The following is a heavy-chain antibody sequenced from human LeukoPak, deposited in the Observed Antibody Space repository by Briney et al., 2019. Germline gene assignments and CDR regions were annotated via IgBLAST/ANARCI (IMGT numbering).Heavy chain of an antibody. D-gene: IGHD3-22*01. V-gene: IGHV4-39*01. CDR3: ARLGDYFDSSGYSTGGKFDY. CDR2: IYYSGNT. CDR1: GGSIRSRSYS. Sequence: SETLSLTCTVSGGSIRSRSYSWAWIRQPPGKGLEWIVTIYYSGNTYYNASLKSRVTVSVDTSENQLSLKLSSVNAADTAVYYCARLGDYFDSSGYSTGGKFDYWGQGTPVTVSS. J-gene: IGHJ4*02.